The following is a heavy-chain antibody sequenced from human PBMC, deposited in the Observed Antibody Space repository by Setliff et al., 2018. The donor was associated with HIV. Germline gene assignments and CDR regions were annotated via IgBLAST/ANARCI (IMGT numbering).Heavy chain of an antibody. D-gene: IGHD3-10*01. J-gene: IGHJ6*02. CDR3: ARSVIGYYYYGMDV. CDR2: ISYDGSNK. Sequence: SCAASGFTFSSYAMHWVRQAPGKGLEWVAVISYDGSNKYYADSVKGRFTISRDNSKNTLYLQMNSLRAEDTAVYYCARSVIGYYYYGMDVWGQGTLVTVSS. CDR1: GFTFSSYA. V-gene: IGHV3-30*01.